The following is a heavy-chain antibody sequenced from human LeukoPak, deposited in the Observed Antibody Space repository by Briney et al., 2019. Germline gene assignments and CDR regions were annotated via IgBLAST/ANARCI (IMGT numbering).Heavy chain of an antibody. CDR1: GYAFTSYG. D-gene: IGHD2-2*01. J-gene: IGHJ6*03. Sequence: GASVKVSCKASGYAFTSYGISWVRQAPGQGLEWMGWISAYNGNTNYAQKLQGRVTMTTDTSTSTAYMEPRSLRSDDTAVYYCARSVVVSVVVPAAIDYMDVWGKGTTVTVSS. CDR2: ISAYNGNT. V-gene: IGHV1-18*01. CDR3: ARSVVVSVVVPAAIDYMDV.